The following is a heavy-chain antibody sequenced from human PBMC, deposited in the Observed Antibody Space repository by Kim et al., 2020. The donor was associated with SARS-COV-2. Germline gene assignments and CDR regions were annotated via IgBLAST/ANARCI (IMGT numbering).Heavy chain of an antibody. D-gene: IGHD3-16*02. Sequence: GGSLRLSCAASGFTVSSNYMSWVRQAPGKGLEWVSVIYSGGSTYYADSVKGRFTISRDNSKNTLYLQMNSLRAEDTAVYYCARSSLTFGGVIVRTRYYFDYWGQGTLVTVSS. CDR2: IYSGGST. J-gene: IGHJ4*02. CDR3: ARSSLTFGGVIVRTRYYFDY. CDR1: GFTVSSNY. V-gene: IGHV3-66*02.